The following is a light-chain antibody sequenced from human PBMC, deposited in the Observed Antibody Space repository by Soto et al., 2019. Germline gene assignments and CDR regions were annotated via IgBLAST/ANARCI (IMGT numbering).Light chain of an antibody. CDR3: QQYSSYST. CDR2: KAS. J-gene: IGKJ1*01. V-gene: IGKV1-5*03. CDR1: QSISSW. Sequence: DIQMTQSPSTLSASVGDRVTITCRASQSISSWLAWYQQKPGKAPKLLIYKASGLESGVPSRFSGSGSGTELTLTISSLQPDDFATYYCQQYSSYSTFGQGTKVEIK.